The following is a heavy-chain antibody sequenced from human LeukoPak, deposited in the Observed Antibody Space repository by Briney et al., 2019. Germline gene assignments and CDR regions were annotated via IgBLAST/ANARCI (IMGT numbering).Heavy chain of an antibody. CDR3: AKDRDIVVVVAGLIDY. CDR1: GFTFDDYA. CDR2: ISWNSGSI. Sequence: QSGGSLRLSCAASGFTFDDYAMHWVRQAPGKGLEWVSGISWNSGSIGYADSVKGRFTISRDNSKNTLYLQMNSLRAEDTAVYYCAKDRDIVVVVAGLIDYWGQGTLVTVSS. D-gene: IGHD2-15*01. J-gene: IGHJ4*02. V-gene: IGHV3-9*01.